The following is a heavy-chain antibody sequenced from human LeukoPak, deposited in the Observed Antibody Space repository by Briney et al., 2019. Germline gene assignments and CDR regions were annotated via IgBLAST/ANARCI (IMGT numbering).Heavy chain of an antibody. J-gene: IGHJ5*02. CDR3: AGSGYLNWFDP. CDR1: GGSLSSYY. V-gene: IGHV4-4*07. Sequence: LETLSLTCPVSGGSLSSYYWSWIRQPAGKGPEWIGRFYTSGSTNYNPSLQGRVTMSVEQSKKQFSPKLSSVTPAGPAVVYCAGSGYLNWFDPWGQGTLVTVSS. D-gene: IGHD3-22*01. CDR2: FYTSGST.